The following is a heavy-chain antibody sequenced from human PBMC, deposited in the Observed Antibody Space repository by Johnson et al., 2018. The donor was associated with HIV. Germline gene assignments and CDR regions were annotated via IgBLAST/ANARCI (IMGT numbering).Heavy chain of an antibody. D-gene: IGHD3-9*01. CDR2: IGTAGDT. V-gene: IGHV3-13*01. Sequence: VQLVESGGGVVQPGRSLRLSCAASGFTFSSYVMHWVRQVTRKGLECVSAIGTAGDTYYPGSVKGRFTISRDNSKHILYLQMNSLRPEDTAVYYCARERFSDMLTGYHAFDGWGQGTMVTVSS. CDR1: GFTFSSYV. J-gene: IGHJ3*01. CDR3: ARERFSDMLTGYHAFDG.